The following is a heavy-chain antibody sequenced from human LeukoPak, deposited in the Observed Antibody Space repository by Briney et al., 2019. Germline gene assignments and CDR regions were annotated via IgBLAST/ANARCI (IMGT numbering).Heavy chain of an antibody. CDR2: ISGSGGST. V-gene: IGHV3-23*01. D-gene: IGHD5-18*01. Sequence: GGSLRLSCAASGFTFSTYAMSWVRQAPGKGLEWVSSISGSGGSTYYADSVEGRFTISRDNSKNTLYLQMNSLRVEDTAVYYCANGGLWLPTRTDWGQGTLVTVSS. J-gene: IGHJ4*02. CDR3: ANGGLWLPTRTD. CDR1: GFTFSTYA.